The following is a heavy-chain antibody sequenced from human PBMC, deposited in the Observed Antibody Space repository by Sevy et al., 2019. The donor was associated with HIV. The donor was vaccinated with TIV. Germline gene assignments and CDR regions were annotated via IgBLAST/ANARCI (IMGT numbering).Heavy chain of an antibody. V-gene: IGHV3-21*01. Sequence: GGCLRLSCAGSGFTFNSHTMNWVRQAPGKGLEWVSSISSSSSYIYYGDSVKGRFTISRDNAKSSLFLQMNSLRAEDTAIYFCARVKDYGDYGAFDIWGQGTMVTVS. J-gene: IGHJ3*02. CDR2: ISSSSSYI. CDR1: GFTFNSHT. CDR3: ARVKDYGDYGAFDI. D-gene: IGHD4-17*01.